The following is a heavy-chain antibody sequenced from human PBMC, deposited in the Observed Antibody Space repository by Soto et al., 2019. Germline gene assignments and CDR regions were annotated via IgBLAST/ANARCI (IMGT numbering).Heavy chain of an antibody. CDR3: ARESTVTTSGEAFDI. CDR1: GFTFSSYG. D-gene: IGHD4-4*01. J-gene: IGHJ3*02. CDR2: IWYDGSNK. Sequence: PGGSLRLSCAASGFTFSSYGMHWVRQAPGKGLEWVAVIWYDGSNKYYADSVKGRFTISRDNSKNTLYLQMNSLRAEDTAVYYCARESTVTTSGEAFDIWGQGTMVTVSS. V-gene: IGHV3-33*01.